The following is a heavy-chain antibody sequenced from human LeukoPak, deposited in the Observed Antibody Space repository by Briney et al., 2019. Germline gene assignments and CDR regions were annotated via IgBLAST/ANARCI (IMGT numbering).Heavy chain of an antibody. CDR2: INPNSGGT. V-gene: IGHV1-2*02. Sequence: ASVKVSCKACGYTFTDYNIHWVRQGPGQGLEYMGWINPNSGGTGSTQTFQGRVTMTGDTSISTAYMELSRLTSGDTAVYYCARAVQWGANDYWGQGTLVSVSS. CDR1: GYTFTDYN. D-gene: IGHD1-26*01. CDR3: ARAVQWGANDY. J-gene: IGHJ4*02.